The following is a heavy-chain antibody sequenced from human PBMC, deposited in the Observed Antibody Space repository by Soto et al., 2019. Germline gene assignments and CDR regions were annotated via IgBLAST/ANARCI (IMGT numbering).Heavy chain of an antibody. CDR2: INPNSGGT. CDR3: ARERALLAGQGDTAMVCDAFDI. CDR1: GYTFTGYY. V-gene: IGHV1-2*04. D-gene: IGHD5-18*01. J-gene: IGHJ3*02. Sequence: QVQLVQSGAEVKKPGASVKVSCKASGYTFTGYYMHWVRQAPGQGLEWMGWINPNSGGTNYAQKLQGWVTMTRDTSISTAYMELSRLRSDDTAVYYCARERALLAGQGDTAMVCDAFDIWGHGTMVTVSS.